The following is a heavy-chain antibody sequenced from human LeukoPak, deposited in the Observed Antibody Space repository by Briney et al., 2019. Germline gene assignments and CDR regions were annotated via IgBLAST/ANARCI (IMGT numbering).Heavy chain of an antibody. J-gene: IGHJ3*02. V-gene: IGHV4-59*12. CDR1: GGSISSYY. Sequence: SETLSLTCTVSGGSISSYYWSWIRQPPGKGLEWIGYIYYSGSTNYNPSLKSRVTISVDTSKNQFSLKLSSVTAADTALYYCAKDRAHDYGDYRDAFDIWGQGTMVTVSS. D-gene: IGHD4-17*01. CDR2: IYYSGST. CDR3: AKDRAHDYGDYRDAFDI.